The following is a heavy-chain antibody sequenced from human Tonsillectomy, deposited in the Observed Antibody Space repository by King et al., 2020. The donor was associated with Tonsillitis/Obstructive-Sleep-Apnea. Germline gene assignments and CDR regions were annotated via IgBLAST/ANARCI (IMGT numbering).Heavy chain of an antibody. D-gene: IGHD4-17*01. CDR1: GGSFSGYY. CDR2: INHSGST. V-gene: IGHV4-34*01. CDR3: ARGPTTRGFDY. J-gene: IGHJ4*02. Sequence: VQLQQWGAGLLKPSETLSLTCAVYGGSFSGYYWSWIRQPPGKGLEWIGEINHSGSTNCNPSLKSRVTILVDTSKNQFSLKLSSVTAADTAVYYCARGPTTRGFDYWGQATLVTVSS.